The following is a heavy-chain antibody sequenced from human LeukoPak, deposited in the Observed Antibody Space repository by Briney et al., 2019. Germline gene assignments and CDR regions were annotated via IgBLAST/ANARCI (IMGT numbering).Heavy chain of an antibody. CDR1: GGSFSGYY. D-gene: IGHD3-16*01. Sequence: SETLSLTCAVYGGSFSGYYWSWIRQPPGKGLEWIGEINHSGSTNYNPSLKSRVTISADTSKNQFSLKLSSVTAADTAVYYCARAMIKGEYYFDYWGQGTLVTVSS. J-gene: IGHJ4*02. CDR3: ARAMIKGEYYFDY. V-gene: IGHV4-34*01. CDR2: INHSGST.